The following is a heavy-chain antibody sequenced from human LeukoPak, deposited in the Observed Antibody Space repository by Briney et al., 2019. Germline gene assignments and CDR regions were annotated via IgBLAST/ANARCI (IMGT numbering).Heavy chain of an antibody. J-gene: IGHJ4*02. V-gene: IGHV3-30*02. Sequence: GGSLRLSCAASGFSFSNYGMHWVRQAPGKGLEGVAFIRLDGSNKYYADSVKGRFTISRDNSNNTLYLQMNSLRTEDTAVYFCAKHPPFYYDSSGPLDSWGQGSLVTVSS. CDR1: GFSFSNYG. D-gene: IGHD3-22*01. CDR2: IRLDGSNK. CDR3: AKHPPFYYDSSGPLDS.